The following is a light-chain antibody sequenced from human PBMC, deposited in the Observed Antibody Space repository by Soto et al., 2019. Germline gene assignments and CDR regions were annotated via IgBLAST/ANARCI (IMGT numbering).Light chain of an antibody. CDR3: QQYDTSPIT. CDR2: GAS. CDR1: QNVGSDY. V-gene: IGKV3-20*01. Sequence: ENVLTQSPGTLSVSPGEGVTLSCRASQNVGSDYLAWYQLKPGQAPRLLIFGASIRATGIPDRFIGSGSGTDFSLTVSRLEPEDFAVYYCQQYDTSPITFGGGTQVEIK. J-gene: IGKJ4*01.